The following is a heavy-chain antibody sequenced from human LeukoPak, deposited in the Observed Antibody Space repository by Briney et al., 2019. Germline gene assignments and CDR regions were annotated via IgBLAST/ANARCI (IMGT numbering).Heavy chain of an antibody. CDR2: IYYSGST. CDR3: ARRYYGSGSYPFDY. V-gene: IGHV4-59*08. D-gene: IGHD3-10*01. Sequence: SETLSLTCTVSGGSITSYYWSWIRQPPGKGLEWIGYIYYSGSTNYNPSLKSRVTISVDTSKNQFSLKLSSVTAADTAVYYCARRYYGSGSYPFDYWGQGTLVTVSS. CDR1: GGSITSYY. J-gene: IGHJ4*02.